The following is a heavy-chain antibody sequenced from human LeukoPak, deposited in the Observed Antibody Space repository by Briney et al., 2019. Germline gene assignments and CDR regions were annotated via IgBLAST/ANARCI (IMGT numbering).Heavy chain of an antibody. CDR1: GGSISSFY. D-gene: IGHD1-26*01. CDR2: IYYSGST. Sequence: SETLSLTCTVSGGSISSFYWSWIRQPPGKGLEWIGYIYYSGSTSYNPSLQSRVTISVDTSKNQFSLKLSSVTAADSAVYYCARRVGGTTFFDHWGQGTLVTVSS. V-gene: IGHV4-59*01. CDR3: ARRVGGTTFFDH. J-gene: IGHJ4*02.